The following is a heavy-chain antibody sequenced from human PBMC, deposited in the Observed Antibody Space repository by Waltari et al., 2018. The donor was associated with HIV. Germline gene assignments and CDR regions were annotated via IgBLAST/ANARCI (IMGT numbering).Heavy chain of an antibody. CDR1: GVHFVDYG. V-gene: IGHV3-20*04. CDR3: ARDYGSGSYYNY. D-gene: IGHD3-10*01. J-gene: IGHJ4*02. Sequence: EVQLVESGGGVVRPGGCLRLSCVAAGVHFVDYGMSWVRQAPGKGLEWVYGINWNGGSTGYADSVKGRFSISRDNAKNSLYLQMNSLRAEDTALYYCARDYGSGSYYNYWGQGTLVTVSS. CDR2: INWNGGST.